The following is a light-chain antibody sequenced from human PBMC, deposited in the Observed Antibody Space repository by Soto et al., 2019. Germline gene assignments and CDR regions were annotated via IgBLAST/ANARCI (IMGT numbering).Light chain of an antibody. V-gene: IGLV1-47*02. J-gene: IGLJ1*01. CDR1: SSNIGSNY. Sequence: QSVLTQPPSASGTPGQRVTISCSGGSSNIGSNYVYWYHQNPGTAPKLLNYSNNQRPSGVPDRFSGSKSGTSDSLAISGLRSEDEADYYCAAWDDSLGGYVLGTGTKLTVL. CDR2: SNN. CDR3: AAWDDSLGGYV.